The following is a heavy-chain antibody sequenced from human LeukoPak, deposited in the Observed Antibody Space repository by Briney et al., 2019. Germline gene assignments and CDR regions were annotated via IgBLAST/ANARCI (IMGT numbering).Heavy chain of an antibody. CDR3: AKDGAVTTWTPADY. V-gene: IGHV3-23*01. CDR2: ISGSGGST. J-gene: IGHJ4*02. D-gene: IGHD4-17*01. Sequence: GGSLRLSCAASGFTFSSYAMSWVRQAPGKGLEWVSAISGSGGSTYYADSVKGRFTISRDNPKNTLYLQMNSLRAEDTAVYYCAKDGAVTTWTPADYWGQGTLVTVSS. CDR1: GFTFSSYA.